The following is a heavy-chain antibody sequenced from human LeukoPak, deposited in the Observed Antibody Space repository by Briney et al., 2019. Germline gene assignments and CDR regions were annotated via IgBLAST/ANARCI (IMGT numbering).Heavy chain of an antibody. Sequence: ASVKVSCKASGYTFTSYGISWVRQAPGKGLEWMGGFDPEDGETIYAQKFQGRVTMTEDTSTDTAYMELSSLRSEDTAVYYCATDPLEQWLSLGYWGQGTLVTVSS. V-gene: IGHV1-24*01. J-gene: IGHJ4*02. CDR1: GYTFTSYG. CDR2: FDPEDGET. CDR3: ATDPLEQWLSLGY. D-gene: IGHD6-19*01.